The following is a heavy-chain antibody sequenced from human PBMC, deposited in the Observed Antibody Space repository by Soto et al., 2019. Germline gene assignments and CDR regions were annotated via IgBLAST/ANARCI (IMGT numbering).Heavy chain of an antibody. CDR2: ISATGGLK. Sequence: EVQLSESGGRLGQPGGSLRLSCAASGFTFTNYAMTWVRQSPGKGLQWVSGISATGGLKYYADSVQGRFTISRDNSKNSLYLEMNSLRAEDTAVYYCARESEDLTSNFDYWGQGTLVTVSS. CDR3: ARESEDLTSNFDY. J-gene: IGHJ4*02. V-gene: IGHV3-23*01. CDR1: GFTFTNYA.